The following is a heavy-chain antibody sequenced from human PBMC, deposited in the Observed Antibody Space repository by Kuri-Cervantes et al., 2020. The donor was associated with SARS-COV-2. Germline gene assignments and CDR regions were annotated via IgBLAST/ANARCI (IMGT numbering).Heavy chain of an antibody. J-gene: IGHJ6*02. CDR1: GFTFRSYG. CDR2: ISSNGNNK. Sequence: GGSLRLSCAASGFTFRSYGMYWVRQAPGEGLQWLAGISSNGNNKYYEDSVKGRFTISRDNSKNTLYLQMSSLRVEDTAVYFCARDKSDWDNYDFAMDLWGQGTTVTVSS. CDR3: ARDKSDWDNYDFAMDL. D-gene: IGHD2-21*01. V-gene: IGHV3-30*03.